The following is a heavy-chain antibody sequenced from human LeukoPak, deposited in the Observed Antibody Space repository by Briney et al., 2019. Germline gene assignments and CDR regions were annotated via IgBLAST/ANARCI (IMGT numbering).Heavy chain of an antibody. CDR3: AKTRRGVTVFDY. Sequence: GGSLRLSCAASGFIFNNYWMPWVRQAPGKGLVWVSRINSDGSSRNYADSVKGRFTISRDNAKNSLYLQMNSLRAEDTALYYCAKTRRGVTVFDYWGQGTLVTVSS. J-gene: IGHJ4*02. CDR2: INSDGSSR. CDR1: GFIFNNYW. D-gene: IGHD3-10*01. V-gene: IGHV3-74*01.